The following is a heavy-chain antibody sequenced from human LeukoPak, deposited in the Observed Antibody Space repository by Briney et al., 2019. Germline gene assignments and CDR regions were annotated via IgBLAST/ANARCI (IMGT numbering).Heavy chain of an antibody. V-gene: IGHV4-39*07. CDR2: IYYSGST. D-gene: IGHD3-22*01. CDR1: GGSISSSSYY. CDR3: ASSLYDSSPDDY. Sequence: PSETLSLTCTVSGGSISSSSYYWGWIRQPPGKGLEWIGSIYYSGSTYYNPSLKSRVTISVDTSKNQFSLKLSSVTAADTAVYYCASSLYDSSPDDYWGQGTLVTVSS. J-gene: IGHJ4*02.